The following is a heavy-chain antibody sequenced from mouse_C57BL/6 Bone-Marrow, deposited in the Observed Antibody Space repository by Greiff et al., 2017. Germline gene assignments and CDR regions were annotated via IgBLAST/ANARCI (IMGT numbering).Heavy chain of an antibody. Sequence: VQLQQPGAELVMPGASVKLSCKASGYTFTSYWMHWVKQRPGQGLEWIGEIDPSDSYTNYNQKFKGKSTLTVDKSSSTAYMQLSSLTSEDSAVYYCAREILFWFAYWGQGTLVTVSA. V-gene: IGHV1-69*01. CDR2: IDPSDSYT. D-gene: IGHD1-1*01. CDR1: GYTFTSYW. J-gene: IGHJ3*01. CDR3: AREILFWFAY.